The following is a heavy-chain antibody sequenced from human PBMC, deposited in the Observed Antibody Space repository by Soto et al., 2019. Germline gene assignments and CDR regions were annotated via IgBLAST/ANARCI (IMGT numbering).Heavy chain of an antibody. CDR3: ARDQTVAGPSTIDH. Sequence: GGSLRLSCAASGFSFSSYWMHWVRQAPGEGLVWVSRMSTDGKNIIYADSVKGRFTISRDNAKNTLYLQLNSLRAEDTAVYYCARDQTVAGPSTIDHWGRGTLVTVSS. V-gene: IGHV3-74*01. CDR1: GFSFSSYW. CDR2: MSTDGKNI. J-gene: IGHJ4*01. D-gene: IGHD6-19*01.